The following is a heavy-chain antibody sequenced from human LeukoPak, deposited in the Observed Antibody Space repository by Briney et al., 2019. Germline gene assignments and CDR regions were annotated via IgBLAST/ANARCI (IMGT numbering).Heavy chain of an antibody. Sequence: GGSLRLSCAASGFTFSSYDLSWVRQTPGKGLECVSAISRGVGSTYYADSVKGRFTISRDNSKNTLYLQMNNLRADDTAVYYCAKKGQADDYGKPDWGQGTLVTVSS. CDR1: GFTFSSYD. CDR2: ISRGVGST. D-gene: IGHD4-17*01. V-gene: IGHV3-23*01. CDR3: AKKGQADDYGKPD. J-gene: IGHJ4*02.